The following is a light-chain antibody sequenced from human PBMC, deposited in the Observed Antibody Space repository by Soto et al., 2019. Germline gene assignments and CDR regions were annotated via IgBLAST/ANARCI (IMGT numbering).Light chain of an antibody. CDR1: SSNIGSNY. V-gene: IGLV1-51*01. J-gene: IGLJ3*02. Sequence: QSVLTQPPSVSAAPGQKVTISCSGSSSNIGSNYVSWYQQLPGTAPKILIYDNNKRPSGIPDRFSGSKSGTSATLGITGLQTGDEADYYCGAWDTSLSAVLFGGGTKLTVL. CDR3: GAWDTSLSAVL. CDR2: DNN.